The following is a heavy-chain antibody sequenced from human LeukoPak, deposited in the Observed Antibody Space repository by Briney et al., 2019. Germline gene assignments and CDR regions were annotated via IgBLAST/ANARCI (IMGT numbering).Heavy chain of an antibody. CDR2: ISGSGGST. V-gene: IGHV3-23*01. D-gene: IGHD2-2*02. CDR3: AKGCSPSCYSWFHP. J-gene: IGHJ5*02. CDR1: GFTFNNYA. Sequence: GGSLRLSCADSGFTFNNYAMTWVRQAPGKGLEWVSAISGSGGSTYYADSVKGRFTISRDNSRNTLYLQMNNLRAEDTAVYYCAKGCSPSCYSWFHPWGQGTLVTVSS.